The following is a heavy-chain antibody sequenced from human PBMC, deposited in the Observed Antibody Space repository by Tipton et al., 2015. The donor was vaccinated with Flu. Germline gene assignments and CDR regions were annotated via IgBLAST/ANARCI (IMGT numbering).Heavy chain of an antibody. CDR1: GFTFSDYY. V-gene: IGHV3-11*01. D-gene: IGHD3-3*01. Sequence: SLRLSCAASGFTFSDYYMSWIRQAPGKGLEWVSYISSSGSTIYYADSVKGRFTISRDNAKNSLYLQMNSLRAEDTAVYYCARGYDFWSGYYYYGMDVWGQGTTVTVSS. CDR2: ISSSGSTI. CDR3: ARGYDFWSGYYYYGMDV. J-gene: IGHJ6*02.